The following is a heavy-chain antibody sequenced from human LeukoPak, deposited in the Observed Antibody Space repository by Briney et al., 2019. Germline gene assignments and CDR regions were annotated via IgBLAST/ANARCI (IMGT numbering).Heavy chain of an antibody. CDR2: IWYDGSNK. D-gene: IGHD2-15*01. J-gene: IGHJ4*02. CDR3: ASGYCSGGSCSISDY. CDR1: GFTFTSYG. Sequence: GGSLRLSCAASGFTFTSYGMHWVRQAPGKGLEWVAVIWYDGSNKYYVDSVKGRFTISRDNSKNTLYLQMNSLRAEDTAVYYCASGYCSGGSCSISDYWGQGTLVTVSS. V-gene: IGHV3-33*01.